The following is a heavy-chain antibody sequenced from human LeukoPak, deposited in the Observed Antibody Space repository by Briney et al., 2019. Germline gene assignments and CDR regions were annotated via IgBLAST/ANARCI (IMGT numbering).Heavy chain of an antibody. J-gene: IGHJ5*01. CDR1: GFIVSSNY. V-gene: IGHV3-23*01. Sequence: GGSLRLSCAASGFIVSSNYMSWVRQAPGKGLEWVSSISGSGGSTYYADSVKGRLTISRDNSESTLYLQMSSLRAEDTAVYYCAKERGSSGYITSDSWGQGTLVTVSS. CDR3: AKERGSSGYITSDS. CDR2: ISGSGGST. D-gene: IGHD3-22*01.